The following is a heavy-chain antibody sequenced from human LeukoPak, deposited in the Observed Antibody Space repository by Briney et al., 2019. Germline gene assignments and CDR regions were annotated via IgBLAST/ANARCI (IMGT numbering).Heavy chain of an antibody. CDR3: ARAPSEIGGYYPEYFRH. V-gene: IGHV3-74*01. D-gene: IGHD3-22*01. CDR2: IKSDGRT. Sequence: TGGSLRLSCAASGFTLSSYWMHWVRQAPGKGLVWVSRIKSDGRTNYADSVKGRFTISRDNAKNTVSLQMHSLRAEDTGVYYCARAPSEIGGYYPEYFRHWGQGTLVIVSS. CDR1: GFTLSSYW. J-gene: IGHJ1*01.